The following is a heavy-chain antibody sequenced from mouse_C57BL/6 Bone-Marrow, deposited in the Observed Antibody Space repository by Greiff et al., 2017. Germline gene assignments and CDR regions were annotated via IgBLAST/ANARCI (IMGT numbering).Heavy chain of an antibody. CDR1: GFNIKDDY. D-gene: IGHD2-3*01. V-gene: IGHV14-4*01. CDR2: IDPENGDT. CDR3: TYGYYEDY. J-gene: IGHJ2*01. Sequence: VQLQQSGAELVRPGASVTLSCTASGFNIKDDYMHWVKQRPEQGLEWIGWIDPENGDTEYASKFQGKATITADTSSNTAYLQLSSLTSEDTAVYYCTYGYYEDYWGQGTTLTVSS.